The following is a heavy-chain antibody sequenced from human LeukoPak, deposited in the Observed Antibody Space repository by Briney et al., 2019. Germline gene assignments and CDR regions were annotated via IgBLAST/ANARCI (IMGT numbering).Heavy chain of an antibody. CDR2: IYYSGST. J-gene: IGHJ6*03. Sequence: SETLSLTCTVSGGSISSSSYYWGWIRQPPGKGLEWIGSIYYSGSTYYNPSLKSRVTISVDTSKNQFSLKLSSVTAADTAVYYCARAISSSWYYYYYYMDVWGKGTTVTVSS. CDR1: GGSISSSSYY. D-gene: IGHD6-13*01. CDR3: ARAISSSWYYYYYYMDV. V-gene: IGHV4-39*07.